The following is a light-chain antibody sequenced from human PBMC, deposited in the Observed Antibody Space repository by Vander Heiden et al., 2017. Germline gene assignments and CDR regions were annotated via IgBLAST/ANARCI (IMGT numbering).Light chain of an antibody. V-gene: IGKV1-5*03. CDR1: QSISGW. CDR3: QQYISPAWT. CDR2: KAS. J-gene: IGKJ1*01. Sequence: SQIAPSPSTLSASVGDRVTITCRASQSISGWLAWYQQKPGKAPNLLIYKASTLESGVPSRFGGSGSGTEFTLTIASLQPDDFATYYCQQYISPAWTFGQGTKVEI.